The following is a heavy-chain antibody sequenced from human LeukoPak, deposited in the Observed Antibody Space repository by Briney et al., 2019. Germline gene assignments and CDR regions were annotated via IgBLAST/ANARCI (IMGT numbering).Heavy chain of an antibody. CDR1: AGSISYYY. V-gene: IGHV4-59*01. J-gene: IGHJ5*02. D-gene: IGHD3-9*01. Sequence: PSETLSLTCTVSAGSISYYYWTWIRQSPGKGLEWIGQIYYTGSTYYNPSLKRRVTISVDTSRNQFSLNLTSVTAADTAVYHCARGGTYNDILSFDPWGQGTLVTVSS. CDR2: IYYTGST. CDR3: ARGGTYNDILSFDP.